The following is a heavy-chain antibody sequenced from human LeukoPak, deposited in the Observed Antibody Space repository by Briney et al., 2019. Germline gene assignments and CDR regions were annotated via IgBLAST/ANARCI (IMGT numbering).Heavy chain of an antibody. CDR2: IYYSGST. D-gene: IGHD2-15*01. Sequence: PSETLSLTCSVSGGSISGYYWSRIRQSPGTGLEWIGYIYYSGSTNYNPSLKSRVAISVDTSKNQFSLKLSSVTAADTAVYYCARHGVVAATPEHDAFDIWGQGTMVTVSS. J-gene: IGHJ3*02. CDR3: ARHGVVAATPEHDAFDI. CDR1: GGSISGYY. V-gene: IGHV4-59*08.